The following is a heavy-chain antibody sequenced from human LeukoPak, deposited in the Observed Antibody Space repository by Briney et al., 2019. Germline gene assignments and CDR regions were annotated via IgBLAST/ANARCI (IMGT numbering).Heavy chain of an antibody. V-gene: IGHV3-23*01. CDR1: GFTFSSHA. J-gene: IGHJ4*02. CDR2: ISGSGGST. D-gene: IGHD3-22*01. Sequence: GGSLRLSCAASGFTFSSHAMSWVRQAPGKGLERVSAISGSGGSTYYADSVKGRFTISRDNSKNTLYLQMNSLRAEDTAVYYCAKDLDHKPIVANSPGTIDYWGQGTLVTVSS. CDR3: AKDLDHKPIVANSPGTIDY.